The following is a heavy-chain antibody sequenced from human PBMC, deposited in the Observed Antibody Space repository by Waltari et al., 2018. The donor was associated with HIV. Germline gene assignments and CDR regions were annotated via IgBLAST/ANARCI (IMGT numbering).Heavy chain of an antibody. D-gene: IGHD3-22*01. CDR1: GFTFSNFA. V-gene: IGHV3-33*01. CDR2: IWYDGEKK. Sequence: QVQLVESGGGVVQPGRSLRLSCAASGFTFSNFAMHWVRQAPGKGLGWVAVIWYDGEKKYYADSVKGRFTISRDNSKNTLYLQMNSLRVEDTAVYYCARGGYYYDISGYYHYWGQGTLVTVSS. CDR3: ARGGYYYDISGYYHY. J-gene: IGHJ4*02.